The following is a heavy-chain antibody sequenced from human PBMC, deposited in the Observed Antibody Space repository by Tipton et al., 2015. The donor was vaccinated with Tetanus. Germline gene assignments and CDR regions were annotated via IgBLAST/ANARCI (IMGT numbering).Heavy chain of an antibody. CDR3: ARERGYSGYGIYYYYGMDV. V-gene: IGHV3-7*01. CDR2: IKQDGSEK. Sequence: GSLRLSCAASGFTFSSYWMSWVRQAPGKGLEWVANIKQDGSEKYYVDSVKGRFTISRDNAKNSLYLQMNSLRAEDTAVYYCARERGYSGYGIYYYYGMDVWGQGTTATVSS. J-gene: IGHJ6*02. D-gene: IGHD5-12*01. CDR1: GFTFSSYW.